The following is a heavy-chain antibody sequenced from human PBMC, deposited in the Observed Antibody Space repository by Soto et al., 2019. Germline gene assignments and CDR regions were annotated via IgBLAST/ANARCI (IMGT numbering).Heavy chain of an antibody. CDR2: IYWNDDK. CDR1: GFSLSARGVG. Sequence: GPTLVNPTQTLTLTCSVSGFSLSARGVGVGWIRQPPGKALEWLAIIYWNDDKLYSPSLKSRLTITKDTAENQVVLTMTNMDPVDTATYFCAHSPWGAAPDYWGQGTVVTVS. D-gene: IGHD3-16*01. J-gene: IGHJ4*02. V-gene: IGHV2-5*01. CDR3: AHSPWGAAPDY.